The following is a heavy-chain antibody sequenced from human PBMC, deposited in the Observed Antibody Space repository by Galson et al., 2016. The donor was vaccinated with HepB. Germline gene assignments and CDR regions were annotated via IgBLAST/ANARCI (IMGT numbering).Heavy chain of an antibody. D-gene: IGHD2-21*01. J-gene: IGHJ4*02. V-gene: IGHV3-33*01. CDR2: IWYDGSET. CDR1: GFTFRNYA. Sequence: SLRLSCAASGFTFRNYAMHWVRQAPGKGLEWVAVIWYDGSETKYADSVKGRFTISRDNSKNTLFLQMSSLRVEDTAVYYCAREGDKRHFDYWGQGTLVTVSS. CDR3: AREGDKRHFDY.